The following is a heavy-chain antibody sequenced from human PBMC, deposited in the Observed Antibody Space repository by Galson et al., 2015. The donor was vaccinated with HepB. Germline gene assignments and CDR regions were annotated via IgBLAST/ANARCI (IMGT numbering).Heavy chain of an antibody. V-gene: IGHV1-69*13. CDR3: ARGSEYGDYALYNRFDP. J-gene: IGHJ5*02. CDR1: GGTFSSYA. Sequence: SVKVSCKASGGTFSSYAISWVRQAPGQGLEWMGGIIPIFGTANYAQKFQGRVTITADASTSTAYMELSRLRSEDTAVYYCARGSEYGDYALYNRFDPWGQGTLVTVSS. CDR2: IIPIFGTA. D-gene: IGHD4-17*01.